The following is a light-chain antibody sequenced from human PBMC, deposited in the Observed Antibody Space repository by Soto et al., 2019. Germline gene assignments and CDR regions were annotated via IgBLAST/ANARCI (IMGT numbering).Light chain of an antibody. J-gene: IGKJ1*01. CDR2: AAS. CDR1: QTISTY. V-gene: IGKV1-6*01. CDR3: LQDYSYPWT. Sequence: IQMTQSPSSLSSSVGDRVTITCRASQTISTYLDWYQQKPGKAPKLLIHAASSLQSGVPSRFSGSASGTDFTLTISSLQPEDFATYYCLQDYSYPWTFGQGTKVDNK.